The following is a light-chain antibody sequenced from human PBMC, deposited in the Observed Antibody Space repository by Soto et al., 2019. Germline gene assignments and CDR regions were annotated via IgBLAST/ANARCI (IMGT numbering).Light chain of an antibody. V-gene: IGKV3-11*01. Sequence: EIVLTQSPATLSLSPGERATLSCRASQSVRSYLAWYQQKPGQVPRLLIYDASNRATGIPARFSGSGSGTAFTLIISSLEPEDVAVYYCQHRDWGAPGTFGQGTKLE. CDR3: QHRDWGAPGT. CDR1: QSVRSY. CDR2: DAS. J-gene: IGKJ2*02.